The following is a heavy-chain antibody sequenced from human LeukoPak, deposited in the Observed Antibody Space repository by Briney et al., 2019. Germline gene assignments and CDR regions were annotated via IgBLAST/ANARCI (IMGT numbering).Heavy chain of an antibody. V-gene: IGHV4-4*07. D-gene: IGHD3-9*01. CDR2: IYTSGST. J-gene: IGHJ4*02. CDR1: GGSISSYY. Sequence: SETLSLTCTVSGGSISSYYWSWIRQPAGKGLEWIGRIYTSGSTNYNPSLKSRVTMSVDTSKNQFSLKLSSVTAADTAVYYCARDRHYDILTGYYTLDYWGQGTLVTVCS. CDR3: ARDRHYDILTGYYTLDY.